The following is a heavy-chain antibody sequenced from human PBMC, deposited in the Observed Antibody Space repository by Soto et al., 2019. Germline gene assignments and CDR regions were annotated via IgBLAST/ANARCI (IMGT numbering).Heavy chain of an antibody. D-gene: IGHD5-18*01. Sequence: ASVKVSCKASGYTFTSYGISWVRQAPGQGLEWMGWISAYNGNTNYAQKLQGRVTMTTDTSTSTAYMELRSLRSDDTAVYYCARTLNWGYSYGPNHYFDYWGRGTLVTVSS. CDR3: ARTLNWGYSYGPNHYFDY. J-gene: IGHJ4*02. V-gene: IGHV1-18*01. CDR1: GYTFTSYG. CDR2: ISAYNGNT.